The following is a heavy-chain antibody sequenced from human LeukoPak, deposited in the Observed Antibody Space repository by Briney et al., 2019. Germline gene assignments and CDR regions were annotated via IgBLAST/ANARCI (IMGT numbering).Heavy chain of an antibody. D-gene: IGHD3-10*01. V-gene: IGHV4-39*07. J-gene: IGHJ6*03. Sequence: GSLRLSCAASGFTFSSYGMHWVRQAPGKGLEWIGSMYYSGSTFYNPSLKSRVTILVDTSKNQFSLKLSSVTASDTAVYYCARDYGSGRRYYYMDVWGKGTTVTVSS. CDR2: MYYSGST. CDR3: ARDYGSGRRYYYMDV. CDR1: GFTFSSYG.